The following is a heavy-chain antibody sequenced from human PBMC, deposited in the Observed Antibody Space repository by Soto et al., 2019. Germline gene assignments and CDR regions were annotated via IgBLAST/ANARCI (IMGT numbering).Heavy chain of an antibody. CDR1: GFNFKNYG. V-gene: IGHV3-33*01. CDR2: IWNDGTGY. J-gene: IGHJ6*02. CDR3: ARRQISPPTRGAASARGGMDV. Sequence: VQLVVSGGGVVQTGRSLRLSCEASGFNFKNYGMHWVRQAPGKGLERVAVIWNDGTGYYYANSVKGRFSISRDNSKNTLYLQMSSLRVEDTAVYYCARRQISPPTRGAASARGGMDVWGQGTTVTVSS. D-gene: IGHD6-13*01.